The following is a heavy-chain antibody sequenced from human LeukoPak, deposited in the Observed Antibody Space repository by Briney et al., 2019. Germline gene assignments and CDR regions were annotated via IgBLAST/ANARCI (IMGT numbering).Heavy chain of an antibody. D-gene: IGHD3-10*01. CDR3: ARVLRNYYGSGGPLFDY. CDR2: IYTSGST. Sequence: PSETLSLTCTVSGGSISSGSYYWSWIRQPAGKGLEWIGRIYTSGSTNYNPSLKSRVTISVDTSKNQFSLKLSSVTAADTAVYYCARVLRNYYGSGGPLFDYWGQGTLVTVSS. CDR1: GGSISSGSYY. V-gene: IGHV4-61*02. J-gene: IGHJ4*02.